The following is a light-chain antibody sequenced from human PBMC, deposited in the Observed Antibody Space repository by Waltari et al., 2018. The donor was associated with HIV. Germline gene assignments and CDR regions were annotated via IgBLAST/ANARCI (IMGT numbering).Light chain of an antibody. CDR2: GIS. J-gene: IGKJ1*01. V-gene: IGKV3-20*01. CDR3: QQYGNSWT. Sequence: ETVLTQSPGTLSLSPGERATLSCRASQSLTTSYLAWFQQKRGQAPRLLISGISSRATGIPDRFSGSGSGTDFTLTISRLEPEDSAVYFCQQYGNSWTFGQGTKLEIK. CDR1: QSLTTSY.